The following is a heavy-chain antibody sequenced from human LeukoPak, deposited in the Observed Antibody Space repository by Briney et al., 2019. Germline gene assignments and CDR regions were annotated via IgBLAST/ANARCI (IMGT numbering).Heavy chain of an antibody. Sequence: ASVKVSCKASGYTFTSYYMHWVRQAPGQGLEWMGIINPSGGSTSYAQKFQGRVTMTRDTSTSTVYMELSSLRSEDTAVYYCARGGDYVFGGNDAFDIWGQGTMVTVSP. J-gene: IGHJ3*02. CDR1: GYTFTSYY. D-gene: IGHD3-10*02. CDR2: INPSGGST. V-gene: IGHV1-46*01. CDR3: ARGGDYVFGGNDAFDI.